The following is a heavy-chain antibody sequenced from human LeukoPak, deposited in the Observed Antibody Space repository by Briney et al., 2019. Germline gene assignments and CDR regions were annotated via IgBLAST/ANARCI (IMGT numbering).Heavy chain of an antibody. Sequence: PGGSLRLSCAASGFTFNNYGMHWVRQAPGKGLQWVAFISYDGTNSFYASSVKGRFTISRDNSKSTLYLQMNSLRGDDTAVYYCAKSEGRIRASPFDYWGQGTLVTVSS. D-gene: IGHD2-15*01. CDR2: ISYDGTNS. J-gene: IGHJ4*02. CDR1: GFTFNNYG. CDR3: AKSEGRIRASPFDY. V-gene: IGHV3-30*02.